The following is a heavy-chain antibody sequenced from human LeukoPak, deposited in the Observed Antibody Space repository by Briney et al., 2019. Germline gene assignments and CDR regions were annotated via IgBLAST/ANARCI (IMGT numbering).Heavy chain of an antibody. CDR2: VRSKANSYAT. CDR1: GFTFSGSA. CDR3: TRFGSDDGEYAY. V-gene: IGHV3-73*01. J-gene: IGHJ4*02. D-gene: IGHD1-1*01. Sequence: GGSLRLSCAASGFTFSGSAMHWVRQASGKGLEWVGRVRSKANSYATAYAASVKGRFTISRDDSKNTAYLQLNSLKTEDTAVYYCTRFGSDDGEYAYWGQGTLVTVSS.